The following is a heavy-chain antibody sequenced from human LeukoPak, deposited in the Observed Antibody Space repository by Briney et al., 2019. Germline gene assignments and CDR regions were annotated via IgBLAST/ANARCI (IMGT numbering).Heavy chain of an antibody. J-gene: IGHJ4*02. CDR2: ISHDGRKK. CDR3: PRVVYGSVSGY. D-gene: IGHD3-10*01. V-gene: IGHV3-30*04. CDR1: GFIFSSDA. Sequence: GGSLRLSCAASGFIFSSDAMHWVRQAPGKGLEWVAVISHDGRKKYYVDSVKGRFTISRDDSQTTVYLQMNSLRPEDTAIYYCPRVVYGSVSGYWGQGTLVTVSS.